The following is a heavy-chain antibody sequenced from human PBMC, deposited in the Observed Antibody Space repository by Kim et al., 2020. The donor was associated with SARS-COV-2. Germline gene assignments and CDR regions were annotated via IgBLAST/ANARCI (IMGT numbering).Heavy chain of an antibody. Sequence: DSVQGRFTISRDNSQNTLYRQWNRLRAEDTAVYYCAKDGGISSSWPDFDYWGQGTLVTVSS. CDR3: AKDGGISSSWPDFDY. D-gene: IGHD6-13*01. J-gene: IGHJ4*02. V-gene: IGHV3-23*01.